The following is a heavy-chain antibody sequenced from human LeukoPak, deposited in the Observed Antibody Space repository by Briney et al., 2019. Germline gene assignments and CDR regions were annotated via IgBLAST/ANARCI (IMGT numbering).Heavy chain of an antibody. D-gene: IGHD6-19*01. J-gene: IGHJ4*02. CDR2: ISSSSSYI. Sequence: GGSLRLSCAASGFTFSSYSMNWVRQAPGKGLEWVLSISSSSSYIYYADSVKGRFTISRDNAKNSLYLQMNSLRAEDTAVYYCARDRAQFIAVAGTVDYWGQGTLVTVSS. CDR3: ARDRAQFIAVAGTVDY. CDR1: GFTFSSYS. V-gene: IGHV3-21*01.